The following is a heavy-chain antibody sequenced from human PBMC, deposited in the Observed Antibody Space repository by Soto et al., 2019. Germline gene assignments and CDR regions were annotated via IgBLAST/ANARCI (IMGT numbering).Heavy chain of an antibody. V-gene: IGHV6-1*01. CDR2: TYYRSKWYN. Sequence: PSQTLSLTCAISGDSVSTNSATWDWIRQSPSIGLEWLGRTYYRSKWYNDYAVSVKGRITINPDTSNNQLSLQLNSVTPDDTAVYYCARLIGNSWLDSWGQGTLVTVSS. CDR3: ARLIGNSWLDS. J-gene: IGHJ5*01. D-gene: IGHD2-8*01. CDR1: GDSVSTNSAT.